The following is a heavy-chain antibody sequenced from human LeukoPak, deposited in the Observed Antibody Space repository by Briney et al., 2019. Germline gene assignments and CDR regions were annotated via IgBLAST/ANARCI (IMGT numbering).Heavy chain of an antibody. J-gene: IGHJ4*02. D-gene: IGHD3-16*02. CDR3: AKGQRGVIAPIDY. CDR2: IRYDGSNK. V-gene: IGHV3-30*02. CDR1: GFTFNNYA. Sequence: PGGSLRLSCAASGFTFNNYAMSWVRQAPGKGLEWVAFIRYDGSNKYYADSVKGRFTISRDNSKNTLYLQMNSLRAEDTAVYYCAKGQRGVIAPIDYWGQGTLVTVSS.